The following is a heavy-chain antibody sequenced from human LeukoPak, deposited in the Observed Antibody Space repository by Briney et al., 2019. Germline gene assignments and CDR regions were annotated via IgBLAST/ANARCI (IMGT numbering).Heavy chain of an antibody. CDR3: ARVYYYYYYYMDV. CDR2: INPTSGGT. CDR1: GYTFTGYY. V-gene: IGHV1-2*02. D-gene: IGHD5/OR15-5a*01. Sequence: ASVKVSCKASGYTFTGYYMHWVRQAPGQGLEWMGWINPTSGGTNYAQKFQGRVTMTRDTSISTAYMELSRLRSDDTAVYYCARVYYYYYYYMDVWGKGTTVTVSS. J-gene: IGHJ6*03.